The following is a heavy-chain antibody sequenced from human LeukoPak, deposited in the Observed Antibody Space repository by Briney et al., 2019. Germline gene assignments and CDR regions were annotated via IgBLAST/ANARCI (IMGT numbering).Heavy chain of an antibody. CDR2: ISSDGSST. Sequence: PGGSLRLSCAASGFTFSNYWMHWVRQAPGKGLVWVSRISSDGSSTNYADSVKGRFTISRDNAKNTLYLQVNSPRAEDTAVYYCVRESYYYYGMDVWGQGTTVTASS. J-gene: IGHJ6*02. V-gene: IGHV3-74*01. CDR3: VRESYYYYGMDV. CDR1: GFTFSNYW.